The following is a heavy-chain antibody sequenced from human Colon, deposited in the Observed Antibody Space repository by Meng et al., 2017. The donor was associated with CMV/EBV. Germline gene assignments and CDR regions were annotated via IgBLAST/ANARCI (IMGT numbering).Heavy chain of an antibody. CDR2: IDANSGGT. D-gene: IGHD1-14*01. J-gene: IGHJ4*02. V-gene: IGHV1-2*02. Sequence: QGQLGQSGAEVKEPGASVKVSCKASGFTFTGHYMHWVRQAPRQGLEWMGWIDANSGGTNYAQKFQGRLTMTRDTSISTVYMELNRLRSDDTAVYFCARDGIRGVFFFDYWGQGTLVTVSS. CDR3: ARDGIRGVFFFDY. CDR1: GFTFTGHY.